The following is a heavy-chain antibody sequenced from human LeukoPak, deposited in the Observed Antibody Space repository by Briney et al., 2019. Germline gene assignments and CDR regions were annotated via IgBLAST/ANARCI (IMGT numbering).Heavy chain of an antibody. CDR2: IYTSGST. D-gene: IGHD6-13*01. Sequence: SETLSLTCTVSGGSISSYYWSWIRQPAGKGLEWIGRIYTSGSTNYNPSLKSRVTMSVDTSTNQFSLKLSSVTAADTAVYYCARDGGYSSSWYPNWFDPWGQGTLVTVSS. CDR3: ARDGGYSSSWYPNWFDP. V-gene: IGHV4-4*07. J-gene: IGHJ5*02. CDR1: GGSISSYY.